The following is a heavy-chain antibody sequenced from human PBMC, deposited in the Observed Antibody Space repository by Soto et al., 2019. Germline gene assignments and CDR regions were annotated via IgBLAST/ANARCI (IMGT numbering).Heavy chain of an antibody. Sequence: QVTLKESGPVLVKPTETLTLTCTVSGFSLSNARMGVSWIRQPPGKALEWLAHIFWNDETAYSTSLKNSLTISKDTSKSQVVLTMANMDPADTATYYCARTVARMDLDYWGQGTLVTVSS. CDR1: GFSLSNARMG. J-gene: IGHJ4*02. CDR2: IFWNDET. CDR3: ARTVARMDLDY. V-gene: IGHV2-26*02. D-gene: IGHD2-21*01.